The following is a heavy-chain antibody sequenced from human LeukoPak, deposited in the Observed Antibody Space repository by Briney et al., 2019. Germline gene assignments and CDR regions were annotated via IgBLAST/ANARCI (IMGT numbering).Heavy chain of an antibody. J-gene: IGHJ5*02. CDR3: AREMKTASGTWWFDA. CDR2: ISGNGGLI. V-gene: IGHV3-48*03. CDR1: GFTFRSYE. Sequence: GGSLRLSCAASGFTFRSYEMNWVRQAPGKGLEWVAYISGNGGLIYYADSMRGRFTISRDNTKNPLYLQMNSLRAEDTAIYYCAREMKTASGTWWFDAWGQGTLVTVSS. D-gene: IGHD6-13*01.